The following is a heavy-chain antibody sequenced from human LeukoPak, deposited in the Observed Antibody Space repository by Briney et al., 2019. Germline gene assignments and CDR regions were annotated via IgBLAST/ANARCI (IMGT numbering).Heavy chain of an antibody. Sequence: SETLSLTCTVSGGSISSYYWSWIRQPPGKGLEWIGYIYYSGSTNYNPSLKSRVTISVDTSKNQFSLKLSPVTAADTAVYYCARTYGDYVWGQGTLVTVSS. J-gene: IGHJ4*02. D-gene: IGHD4-17*01. CDR1: GGSISSYY. CDR3: ARTYGDYV. CDR2: IYYSGST. V-gene: IGHV4-59*01.